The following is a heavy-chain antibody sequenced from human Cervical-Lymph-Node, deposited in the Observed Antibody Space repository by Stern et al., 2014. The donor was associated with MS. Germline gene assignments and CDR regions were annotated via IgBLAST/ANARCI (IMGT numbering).Heavy chain of an antibody. CDR2: INPSGGST. CDR1: GYTFTSYY. Sequence: VQLVESRAEVKKPGASVKVSCKASGYTFTSYYMNWVRHAPGPGLAWMGIINPSGGSTSYAKKFQGRVTMTRDTSTSTVYMELSSLRSEDTAVYYCARGRSNYYGMDVWGQGTTVTVSS. J-gene: IGHJ6*02. V-gene: IGHV1-46*01. CDR3: ARGRSNYYGMDV. D-gene: IGHD3-3*01.